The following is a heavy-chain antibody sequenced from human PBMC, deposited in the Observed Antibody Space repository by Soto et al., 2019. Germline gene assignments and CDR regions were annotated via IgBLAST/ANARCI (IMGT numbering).Heavy chain of an antibody. CDR2: INHSGST. CDR1: GGSFSGYY. Sequence: SETLSLTCAVYGGSFSGYYWSWIRQPPGKGLEWIGEINHSGSTNYNPSLKSRVTISVDTSKNQFSLKLSSVTAADTAVYYCARNDFWSGYYTAGGYYYGMDVWGKGTTVTVSS. D-gene: IGHD3-3*01. J-gene: IGHJ6*04. CDR3: ARNDFWSGYYTAGGYYYGMDV. V-gene: IGHV4-34*01.